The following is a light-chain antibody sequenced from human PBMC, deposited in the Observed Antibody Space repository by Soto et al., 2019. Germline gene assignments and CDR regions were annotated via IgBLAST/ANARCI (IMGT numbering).Light chain of an antibody. CDR3: MQGLQTPNA. Sequence: DIVMTQSPRALPVTRGERASISCRYSQSLLYSDGDNYLDWYVQKPGQSPQLLIYLASNRASGVPARFSGSGSGTHFRLTISSVEAEDVGLYYCMQGLQTPNAVGQGTRLEIK. CDR2: LAS. J-gene: IGKJ5*01. V-gene: IGKV2-28*01. CDR1: QSLLYSDGDNY.